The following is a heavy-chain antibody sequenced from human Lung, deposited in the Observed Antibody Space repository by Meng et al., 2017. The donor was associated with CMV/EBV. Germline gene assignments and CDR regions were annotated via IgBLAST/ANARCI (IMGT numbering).Heavy chain of an antibody. J-gene: IGHJ6*02. CDR2: IGTAGDT. CDR1: GFTFSSYD. V-gene: IGHV3-13*01. D-gene: IGHD4-11*01. Sequence: GXXRLSCAASGFTFSSYDMHWVRQATGKGLEWVSAIGTAGDTYYPGSVKGRFTISRENAKNSLYLQMNSLRAGDTAVYYCARSATVTTLGSRYGMDVWGQGXTITVSS. CDR3: ARSATVTTLGSRYGMDV.